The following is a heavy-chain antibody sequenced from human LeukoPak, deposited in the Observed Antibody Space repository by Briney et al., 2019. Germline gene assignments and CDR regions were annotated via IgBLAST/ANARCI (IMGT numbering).Heavy chain of an antibody. CDR2: INPNSGGT. CDR1: GYTFTGYY. V-gene: IGHV1-2*02. J-gene: IGHJ4*02. D-gene: IGHD1-1*01. CDR3: ARWPSLGVARRYYFDY. Sequence: ASVRVSCKASGYTFTGYYMHWVRQAPGQGLEWMGWINPNSGGTNYAQKFQGRVTMTRDTSISTAYMELSRLRSEDTAVYYCARWPSLGVARRYYFDYWGQGTLVTVSS.